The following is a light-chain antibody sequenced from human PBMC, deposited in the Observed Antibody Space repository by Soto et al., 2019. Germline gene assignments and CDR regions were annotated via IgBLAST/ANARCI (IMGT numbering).Light chain of an antibody. CDR1: RDDVGGYNY. V-gene: IGLV2-8*01. CDR3: SSYVTSNVVV. CDR2: EVY. J-gene: IGLJ2*01. Sequence: QPVLTQPPSASGSPGQSVTISCTGTRDDVGGYNYVSWFQQLPGKAPKLMIYEVYTRPTGVPARFSGSKSGNTSSLTVSGLQAGDEAIYYCSSYVTSNVVVFGGGTKLTVL.